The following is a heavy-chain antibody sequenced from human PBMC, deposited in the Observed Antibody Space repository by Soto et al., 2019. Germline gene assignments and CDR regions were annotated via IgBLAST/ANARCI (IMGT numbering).Heavy chain of an antibody. CDR3: ARGRGSSSFTYY. CDR2: MNPNSGNT. CDR1: GYTFPSYD. Sequence: GASVKVSWKASGYTFPSYDINWVRQDTGQGLEWMGWMNPNSGNTGYAQKFQGRVTMTRNTSISTAYMELSSLRSEDTAVYYCARGRGSSSFTYYWGQGTLVTVSS. V-gene: IGHV1-8*01. J-gene: IGHJ4*02. D-gene: IGHD6-6*01.